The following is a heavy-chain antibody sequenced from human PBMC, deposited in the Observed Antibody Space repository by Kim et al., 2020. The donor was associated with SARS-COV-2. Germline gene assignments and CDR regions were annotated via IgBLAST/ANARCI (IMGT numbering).Heavy chain of an antibody. CDR2: IYYSGST. V-gene: IGHV4-59*01. Sequence: SETLSLTCTVSGGSISSYYWSWIRQPPGKGLEWIGYIYYSGSTNYNPSLKSRVTISVDTSKNQFSLKLSSVTAADTAVYYCARDRGDGTFFDYWGQGTLV. J-gene: IGHJ4*02. CDR3: ARDRGDGTFFDY. CDR1: GGSISSYY.